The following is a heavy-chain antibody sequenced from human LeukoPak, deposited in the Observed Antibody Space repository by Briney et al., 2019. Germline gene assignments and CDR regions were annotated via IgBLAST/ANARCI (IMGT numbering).Heavy chain of an antibody. CDR2: TYPADSDT. CDR1: GSSFSTYW. Sequence: GESLKISRQASGSSFSTYWIGWVRQLPGKGLEWMGITYPADSDTKYSPSFQGQVTISADKSISTAYLQWSSLKASDTAMYYCARHDYSRTFDYWGQGTLVTVSS. CDR3: ARHDYSRTFDY. V-gene: IGHV5-51*01. D-gene: IGHD4-11*01. J-gene: IGHJ4*02.